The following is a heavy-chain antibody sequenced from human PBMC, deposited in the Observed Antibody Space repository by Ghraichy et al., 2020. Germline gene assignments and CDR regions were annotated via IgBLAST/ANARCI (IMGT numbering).Heavy chain of an antibody. D-gene: IGHD3-22*01. CDR1: GFSFSGFA. CDR2: ISGNGDTT. J-gene: IGHJ4*02. CDR3: VKDNYYDSSGHSTSYYFDY. Sequence: GGSLRRSCSASGFSFSGFAMHWLRQASGKGPEYVSAISGNGDTTYYSDSVKDRFTISRDNSKNTLWLQMSSLRADDTAVYYCVKDNYYDSSGHSTSYYFDYWGQGTLVTVSS. V-gene: IGHV3-64D*06.